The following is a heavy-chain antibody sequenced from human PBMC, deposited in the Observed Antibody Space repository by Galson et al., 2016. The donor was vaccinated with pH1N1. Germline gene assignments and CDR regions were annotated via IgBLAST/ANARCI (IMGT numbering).Heavy chain of an antibody. J-gene: IGHJ4*02. CDR1: GGSISSSGYY. CDR3: VRRGIGEFLYYFDS. Sequence: SETLSLTCTVSGGSISSSGYYWGWIRQSPGKGLEWIGSIYYGGSTYYNPSLKSRVTISVDTSKNQFSLKLSSVTAADTAVYYCVRRGIGEFLYYFDSWGQGTLVTVSS. CDR2: IYYGGST. V-gene: IGHV4-39*01. D-gene: IGHD3-10*01.